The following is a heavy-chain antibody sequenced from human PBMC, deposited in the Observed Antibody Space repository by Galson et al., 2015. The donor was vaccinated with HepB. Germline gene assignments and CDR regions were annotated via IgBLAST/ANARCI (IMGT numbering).Heavy chain of an antibody. V-gene: IGHV3-30-3*01. D-gene: IGHD2-15*01. CDR2: ISYDGSNK. CDR3: ARDLGYCSGGSCRTLDY. J-gene: IGHJ4*02. Sequence: SLRLSCAASGFTFSSYAMHWVRQAPGKGLEWVAVISYDGSNKYYADSVKGRFTISRDNSKNTLYLQMNSLRAEDTAVYYCARDLGYCSGGSCRTLDYWGQGTLVTVSS. CDR1: GFTFSSYA.